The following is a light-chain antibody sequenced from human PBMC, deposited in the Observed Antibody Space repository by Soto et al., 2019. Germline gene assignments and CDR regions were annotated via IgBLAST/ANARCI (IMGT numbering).Light chain of an antibody. J-gene: IGLJ1*01. V-gene: IGLV1-51*01. CDR3: GTWDNSLSAYV. Sequence: QSVLTQPPSVSATPGQKVTISCSGSGSNLGRNYVSWYQQLPGTAPKLLIYDNVYRFSGIPDRFSGSKSGTSATLAITGLQTGDEGVYHCGTWDNSLSAYVFGTGTKLTVL. CDR2: DNV. CDR1: GSNLGRNY.